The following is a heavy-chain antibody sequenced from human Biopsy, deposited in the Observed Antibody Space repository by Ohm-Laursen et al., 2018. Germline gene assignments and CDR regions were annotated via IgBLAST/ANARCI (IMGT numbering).Heavy chain of an antibody. V-gene: IGHV4-59*02. CDR1: EGSVSSFY. Sequence: SETLSLTCTVSEGSVSSFYWSWVRQPLGRGLEWIGYIYYTGSTNYNPSVKSRVTISVDTSKNQFSLKVRSVTAADTAVYYCVRGVDYYDPYHYYALDVWGQGTTVTVSS. CDR2: IYYTGST. CDR3: VRGVDYYDPYHYYALDV. D-gene: IGHD3-22*01. J-gene: IGHJ6*02.